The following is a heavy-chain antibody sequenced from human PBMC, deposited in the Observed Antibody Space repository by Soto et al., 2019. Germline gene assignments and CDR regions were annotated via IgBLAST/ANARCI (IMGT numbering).Heavy chain of an antibody. J-gene: IGHJ6*04. CDR1: GFSFNNAW. CDR2: IESKTDGGTT. V-gene: IGHV3-15*04. D-gene: IGHD3-3*01. CDR3: SADAKTIFGALIIHKNWMDI. Sequence: VHLVESGGGLVKPGGSLRLSCAASGFSFNNAWMNWVRQAPGKGLEWIGRIESKTDGGTTDYAAPVKGRFTIPRDDSKNTLYLQMNSFKTEDTAVYYCSADAKTIFGALIIHKNWMDIWGKGTTVTVSS.